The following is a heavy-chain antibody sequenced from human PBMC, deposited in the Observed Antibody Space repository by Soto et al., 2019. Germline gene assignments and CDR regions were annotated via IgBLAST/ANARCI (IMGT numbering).Heavy chain of an antibody. CDR1: GFTFSDYY. Sequence: VGSLRLSCAASGFTFSDYYMSWIRQAPGNGLEWVSYISSSGSTIYYADSVKGRFTISRDNAKNSLYLQMNSLRAEDTAVYYCARAYHWAMIVVVPREPLAYWGQGTLVTVSS. CDR3: ARAYHWAMIVVVPREPLAY. J-gene: IGHJ4*02. D-gene: IGHD3-22*01. V-gene: IGHV3-11*01. CDR2: ISSSGSTI.